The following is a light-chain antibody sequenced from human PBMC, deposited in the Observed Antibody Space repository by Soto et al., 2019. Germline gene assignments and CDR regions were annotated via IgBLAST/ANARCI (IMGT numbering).Light chain of an antibody. CDR2: KNN. V-gene: IGLV1-47*01. CDR3: ATWDASLSAWV. CDR1: SSNIGRNF. Sequence: QSVLPQPPPASGTPGQRVTISCSGSSSNIGRNFVYWYQQLPGTAPKLLIYKNNQRPSGVPDRFSGSKSGPSASLAISGLRSEDEADYYCATWDASLSAWVFGGGTKLTVL. J-gene: IGLJ3*02.